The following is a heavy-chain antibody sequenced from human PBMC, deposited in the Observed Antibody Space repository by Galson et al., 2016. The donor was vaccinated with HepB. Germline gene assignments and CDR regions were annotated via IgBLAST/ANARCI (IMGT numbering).Heavy chain of an antibody. J-gene: IGHJ6*02. CDR3: ARILGSSWYSGGYYYGMDV. CDR2: INLSAGSI. V-gene: IGHV1-46*02. D-gene: IGHD6-13*01. CDR1: EYTFNRYY. Sequence: SCKASEYTFNRYYIHWVRQAPGQGLEWMGMINLSAGSIRYAQEIQGRVTMTRNTSTTTVYMELRSLRSDDTAVYYCARILGSSWYSGGYYYGMDVWGQGTTVTVSS.